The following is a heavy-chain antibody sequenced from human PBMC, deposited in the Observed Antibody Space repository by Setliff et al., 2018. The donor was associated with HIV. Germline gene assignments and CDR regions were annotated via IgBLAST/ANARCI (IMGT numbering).Heavy chain of an antibody. Sequence: PSETLSLTCAVYGGSFSAYSWSWIRQPPGKGLEWIGGICHSGSANYNPSLRSRVNMSIDTSTRQFSLNLTSVTAADTAVYYCGRGPHIVGASLAVIDYWGQGSQVTVSS. CDR3: GRGPHIVGASLAVIDY. CDR1: GGSFSAYS. J-gene: IGHJ4*02. V-gene: IGHV4-34*01. CDR2: ICHSGSA. D-gene: IGHD1-26*01.